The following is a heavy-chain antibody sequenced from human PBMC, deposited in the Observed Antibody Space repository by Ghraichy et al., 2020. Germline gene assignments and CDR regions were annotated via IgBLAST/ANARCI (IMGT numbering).Heavy chain of an antibody. V-gene: IGHV3-64D*06. CDR1: GFTFSSDA. Sequence: GGSLRLSCSVSGFTFSSDAMDWVREAPGTGLEYVSAINNNGGSTYYADSVKCRFTISRENSKNTLYLQMSSLRAEDTAVYYCVNYSTGWYRGHLDYWGQGTLFTVSS. CDR3: VNYSTGWYRGHLDY. J-gene: IGHJ4*02. CDR2: INNNGGST. D-gene: IGHD6-19*01.